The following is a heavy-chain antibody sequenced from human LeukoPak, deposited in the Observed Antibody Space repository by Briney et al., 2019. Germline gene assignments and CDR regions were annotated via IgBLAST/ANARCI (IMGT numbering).Heavy chain of an antibody. V-gene: IGHV3-23*01. Sequence: GGSLRLSCAASGFTFDSYAMSWVRQAPGKGLEWVSAVSRFGGTTYYADSAKGRFTISRDNSNNTVYLQMNTLRVGDTALYYCVKHVGSRWSNNRFDPWGQGTLVTVS. J-gene: IGHJ5*02. CDR3: VKHVGSRWSNNRFDP. D-gene: IGHD6-13*01. CDR1: GFTFDSYA. CDR2: VSRFGGTT.